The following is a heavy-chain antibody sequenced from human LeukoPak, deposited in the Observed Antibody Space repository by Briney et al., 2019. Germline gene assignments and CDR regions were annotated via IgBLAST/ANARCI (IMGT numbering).Heavy chain of an antibody. V-gene: IGHV3-7*01. D-gene: IGHD3-3*01. CDR3: ARDFGFLAARPQMAAY. CDR2: IKQDGSEK. J-gene: IGHJ4*02. Sequence: PTGGSLRLSCAASGFTFSSYWMSWVCQAPGKGLEWVANIKQDGSEKYYVDSVKGRFTISRDNAKNSLYLQMNSLRAEDTAVYYCARDFGFLAARPQMAAYWGQGTLVTVSS. CDR1: GFTFSSYW.